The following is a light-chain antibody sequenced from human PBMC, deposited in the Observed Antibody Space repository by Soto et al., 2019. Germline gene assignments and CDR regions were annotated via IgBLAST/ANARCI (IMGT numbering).Light chain of an antibody. V-gene: IGLV2-14*01. J-gene: IGLJ1*01. CDR3: SSYTSSRAYV. CDR2: EVS. CDR1: SSDGGGYNY. Sequence: SALTQPASVSGSPGQSITISCTGTSSDGGGYNYVSWYQQQSGKAPKLMIHEVSNRPSGVSNRFSGSKSGNTASLTISGLQAEDEADYYCSSYTSSRAYVFGIGTKVTVL.